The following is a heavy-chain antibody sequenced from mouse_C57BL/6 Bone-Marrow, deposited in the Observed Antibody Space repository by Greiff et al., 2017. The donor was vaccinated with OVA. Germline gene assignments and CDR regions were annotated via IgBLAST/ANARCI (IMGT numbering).Heavy chain of an antibody. V-gene: IGHV1-5*01. CDR2: IYPGNSDT. CDR3: TSYYGNLYFDY. Sequence: EVQLQQSGTVLARPGASVKMSCKTSGYTFTSYWMHWVKQRPGQGLEWIGAIYPGNSDTSYNQKFKGKAKLTAVTSASTAYMELSSLTNEDSAVYYCTSYYGNLYFDYWGQGTTLTVSS. D-gene: IGHD2-10*01. CDR1: GYTFTSYW. J-gene: IGHJ2*01.